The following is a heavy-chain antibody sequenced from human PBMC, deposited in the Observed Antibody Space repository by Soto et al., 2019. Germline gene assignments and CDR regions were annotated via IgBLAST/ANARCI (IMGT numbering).Heavy chain of an antibody. Sequence: EVQLLESGGDLVQPGGSLRLSCAASGFAFSNYAVTWVRQAQGKGLEWVSSISGSSNVIYYADSVKGRFIISRDNSKNTLYLQMNSLRAEDTAVFSCAKDPTGDYIGAFDDWGQGTLVTVSS. CDR2: ISGSSNVI. V-gene: IGHV3-23*01. CDR3: AKDPTGDYIGAFDD. J-gene: IGHJ4*02. D-gene: IGHD4-17*01. CDR1: GFAFSNYA.